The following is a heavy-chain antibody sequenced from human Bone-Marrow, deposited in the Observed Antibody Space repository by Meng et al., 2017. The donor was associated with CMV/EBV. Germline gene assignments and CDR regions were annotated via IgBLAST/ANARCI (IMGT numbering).Heavy chain of an antibody. CDR1: GFIFSNYD. J-gene: IGHJ6*02. V-gene: IGHV3-30*02. CDR3: AKDSYGMDV. Sequence: GESLKISCSASGFIFSNYDIHWVRQAPGKGLEWVAVIRYDGTSTYYVDSVKGRFTISRDNSRNTVDLQVNSLKAEDTALYYCAKDSYGMDVWGQGTTVTVSS. CDR2: IRYDGTST.